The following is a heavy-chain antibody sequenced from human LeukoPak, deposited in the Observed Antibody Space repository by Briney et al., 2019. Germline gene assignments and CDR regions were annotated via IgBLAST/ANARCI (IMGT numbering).Heavy chain of an antibody. V-gene: IGHV4-4*07. J-gene: IGHJ5*02. D-gene: IGHD2-2*02. CDR2: IYTSGST. CDR3: ARQTAEDCSSTSCYIRNWFDP. CDR1: GGSISSYY. Sequence: SETLSLTCTVSGGSISSYYWSWIRQPAGKGLEWIGRIYTSGSTNYNPSLKSRVTMSVDTSKNQFSLKLSSVTAADTAVYYCARQTAEDCSSTSCYIRNWFDPWGQGTLVTVSS.